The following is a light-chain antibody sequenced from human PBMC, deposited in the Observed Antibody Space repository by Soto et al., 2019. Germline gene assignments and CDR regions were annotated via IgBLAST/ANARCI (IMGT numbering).Light chain of an antibody. V-gene: IGLV1-51*02. CDR3: GTWDSYLLSYV. Sequence: QSVLTQPPSVSAAPGQKVTISCAGSSSNIGINYVSWYQQIPGTAPKLLIYESDKRPSGIPDRFSGSKSGTSATLVLTGLQTGDEADYYCGTWDSYLLSYVFGTGTKLTVL. CDR1: SSNIGINY. J-gene: IGLJ1*01. CDR2: ESD.